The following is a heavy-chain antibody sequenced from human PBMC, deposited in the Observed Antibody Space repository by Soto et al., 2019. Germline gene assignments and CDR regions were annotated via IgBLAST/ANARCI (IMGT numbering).Heavy chain of an antibody. Sequence: PGGSLRLSCSASGFTFSNYNMNWVRQAPGKGLEWVSYISTGGSTIYYADSVKGRFTISRDNAKNSLYLQMHSLRDEDTAVYYCEGYWNHESQYGMDVWGQRTTVTVSS. CDR1: GFTFSNYN. CDR3: EGYWNHESQYGMDV. J-gene: IGHJ6*02. V-gene: IGHV3-48*02. D-gene: IGHD1-1*01. CDR2: ISTGGSTI.